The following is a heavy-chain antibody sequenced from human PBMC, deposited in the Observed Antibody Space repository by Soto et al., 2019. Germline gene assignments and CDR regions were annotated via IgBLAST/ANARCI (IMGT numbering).Heavy chain of an antibody. CDR2: IHNSGTT. J-gene: IGHJ4*02. D-gene: IGHD6-19*01. Sequence: PSETLSLTCTFSVGSVSSGSCYCSWIRQPPWKGLEWIGYIHNSGTTNYNASLESRVTMSVDTSKNQFSLKLSSVTAADTALYYCARLLRHIAVDGTGVYLGQGTLVIVSS. CDR1: VGSVSSGSCY. CDR3: ARLLRHIAVDGTGVY. V-gene: IGHV4-61*01.